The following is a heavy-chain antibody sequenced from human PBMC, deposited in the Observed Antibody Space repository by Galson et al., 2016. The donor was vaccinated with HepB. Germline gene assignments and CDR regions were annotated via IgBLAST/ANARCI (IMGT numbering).Heavy chain of an antibody. CDR2: IYHSGST. Sequence: SETLSLTCTVSNGSISSDYWSWFRQAPGKGLEWIGEIYHSGSTNYNPSLKSRVAISVDKSKNQFSLKLSSVTAADTAVYYCARNYGGHNWFDPWGQGTLVTVSS. D-gene: IGHD4-23*01. CDR3: ARNYGGHNWFDP. V-gene: IGHV4-59*12. CDR1: NGSISSDY. J-gene: IGHJ5*02.